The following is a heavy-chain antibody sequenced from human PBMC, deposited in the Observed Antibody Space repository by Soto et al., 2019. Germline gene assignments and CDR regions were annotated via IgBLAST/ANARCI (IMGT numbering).Heavy chain of an antibody. CDR1: GFTFSNYY. V-gene: IGHV3-11*06. Sequence: QVQLVESGGGLVKPGGSLRLSCAASGFTFSNYYMSWLRQAPGKGLECISYISDTSDYTNYADSVKGRFTISRDNAKKSLYLQMNSLRVEDTAVYYCARDQAGTSDYYYYGVDVWGQGTTVTVSS. CDR2: ISDTSDYT. CDR3: ARDQAGTSDYYYYGVDV. J-gene: IGHJ6*02. D-gene: IGHD2-2*01.